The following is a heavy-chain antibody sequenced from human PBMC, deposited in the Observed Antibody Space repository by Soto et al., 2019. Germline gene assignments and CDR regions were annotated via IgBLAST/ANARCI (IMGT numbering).Heavy chain of an antibody. D-gene: IGHD2-2*01. CDR1: GGSISSGGYY. CDR3: ARVRVLVPAAIVRFDP. V-gene: IGHV4-31*03. CDR2: IYYSGST. Sequence: SETLSLTCTVSGGSISSGGYYWSWIRQHPGKGLERIGYIYYSGSTYYNPSLKSRVTISVDTSKNQFSLKLSSVTAADTAVYYCARVRVLVPAAIVRFDPWGQGTLVTVSS. J-gene: IGHJ5*02.